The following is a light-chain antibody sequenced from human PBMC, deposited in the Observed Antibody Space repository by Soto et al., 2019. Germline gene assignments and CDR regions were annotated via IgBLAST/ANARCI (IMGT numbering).Light chain of an antibody. V-gene: IGKV1-39*01. CDR1: QRVSRN. CDR3: QQSYSIPYT. CDR2: SAS. Sequence: DIQMTQYPSSLSASVGDRVTIACRASQRVSRNLSWYQQRAGKAPKLLIYSASIMQSGVPSRFSGSGSETDFTLTISSLQPEDVATYYCQQSYSIPYTFGQGTNLEIK. J-gene: IGKJ2*01.